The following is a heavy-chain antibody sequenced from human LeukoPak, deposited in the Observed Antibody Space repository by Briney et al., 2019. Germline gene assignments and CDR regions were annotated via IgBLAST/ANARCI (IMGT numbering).Heavy chain of an antibody. D-gene: IGHD6-6*01. CDR1: GGSFRGYY. Sequence: PSETLSLTCAVYGGSFRGYYWSWIRQPPGKAREWIGEINHSGSTNYNPSLKSRVNISVDTSKNQFSLKLSSVTAADTAVYYCARLSIAARLFDYWGQGTLVTVSS. CDR3: ARLSIAARLFDY. CDR2: INHSGST. J-gene: IGHJ4*02. V-gene: IGHV4-34*01.